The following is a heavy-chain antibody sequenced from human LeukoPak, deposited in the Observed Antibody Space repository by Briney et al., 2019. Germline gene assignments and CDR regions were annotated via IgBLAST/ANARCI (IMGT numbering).Heavy chain of an antibody. D-gene: IGHD1-1*01. CDR1: GFTFSSYA. Sequence: GGSLRLSCAASGFTFSSYAMSWVRQAPGKGLEWVSSISSSSSYIYYADSVKGRFTISRDNAKNSLYLQMNSLRAEDTAVYYCALTTGNFDYWGQGTLVTVSS. J-gene: IGHJ4*02. CDR3: ALTTGNFDY. V-gene: IGHV3-21*01. CDR2: ISSSSSYI.